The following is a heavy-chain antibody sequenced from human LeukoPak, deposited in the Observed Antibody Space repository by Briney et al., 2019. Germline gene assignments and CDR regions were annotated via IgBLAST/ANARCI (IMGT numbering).Heavy chain of an antibody. CDR2: IYTSGSI. CDR1: GGSISSGSYY. J-gene: IGHJ3*02. CDR3: ARAAPYYGSGSLLKGDAFDI. V-gene: IGHV4-61*02. D-gene: IGHD3-10*01. Sequence: PSETLSLTCTVSGGSISSGSYYWSWIRQPAGKGLEWIGRIYTSGSINYNPSLKSRVTISVDTSKNQFSLKLSSVTAADTAVYYCARAAPYYGSGSLLKGDAFDIWGQGTMVTVSS.